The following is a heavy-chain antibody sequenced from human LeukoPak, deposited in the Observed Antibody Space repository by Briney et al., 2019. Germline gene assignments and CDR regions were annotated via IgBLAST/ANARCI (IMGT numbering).Heavy chain of an antibody. CDR3: ARVGRSATTVDY. J-gene: IGHJ4*02. CDR1: GFTFSSYA. CDR2: ISGSGGST. V-gene: IGHV3-23*01. Sequence: GGSLRLSCAASGFTFSSYAMSWVRQAPGKGLEWVLAISGSGGSTYYADSVKGRFTISRDNSKNTLYLQMNSLRAEDTAVYYCARVGRSATTVDYWGQGTLVTVSS. D-gene: IGHD1-26*01.